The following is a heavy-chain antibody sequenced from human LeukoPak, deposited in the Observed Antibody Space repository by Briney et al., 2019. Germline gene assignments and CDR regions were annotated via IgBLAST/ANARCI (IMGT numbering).Heavy chain of an antibody. CDR3: ARDYYDSSCPGTYYMDV. D-gene: IGHD3-22*01. CDR2: IIPIFGTA. V-gene: IGHV1-69*13. Sequence: SVKVSCKAYGGTFSSYAISWVRQAPGQGLEWMGGIIPIFGTAKYAQKFQGRVTITADESTSTAYMELSSLRSEDTAVYYCARDYYDSSCPGTYYMDVWGKGTTVTVSS. CDR1: GGTFSSYA. J-gene: IGHJ6*03.